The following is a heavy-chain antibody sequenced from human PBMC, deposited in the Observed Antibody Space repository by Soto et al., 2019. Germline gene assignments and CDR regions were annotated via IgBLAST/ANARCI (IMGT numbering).Heavy chain of an antibody. Sequence: ASVKVCGQTSGRTFRSYPISLVRQAPGQWLEWMGGIIPILGTANYAQKFKGRVTITADESTSTAYMELSTLRSEDTAVYYCAKPATTVALSSYYSGMDVWGQGTTVTVSS. J-gene: IGHJ6*02. CDR1: GRTFRSYP. CDR2: IIPILGTA. CDR3: AKPATTVALSSYYSGMDV. V-gene: IGHV1-69*01. D-gene: IGHD4-17*01.